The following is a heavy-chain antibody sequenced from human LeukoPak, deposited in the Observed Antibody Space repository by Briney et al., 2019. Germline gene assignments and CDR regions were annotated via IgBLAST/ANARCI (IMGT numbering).Heavy chain of an antibody. CDR1: GYTFTGYY. Sequence: ASVKVSCKASGYTFTGYYMHWVRQAPGQGLEWMGRINPNSGGTNYAEKFQGRVTMTRDTSVSTAYMELSRLRSDDSAVYYCARGGYSYGIDYWGQGTLVTVSS. CDR2: INPNSGGT. D-gene: IGHD5-18*01. CDR3: ARGGYSYGIDY. V-gene: IGHV1-2*06. J-gene: IGHJ4*02.